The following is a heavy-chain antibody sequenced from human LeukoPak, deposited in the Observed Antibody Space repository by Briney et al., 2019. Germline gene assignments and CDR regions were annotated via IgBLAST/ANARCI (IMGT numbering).Heavy chain of an antibody. Sequence: ASVKVSCKASGYTFTGYYMHWVRQAPGQGLEWMGWINPNSGGTNYARKFQGRVTMTRDTSISTAYMELSRLRSDDTAVYYCARDFSEGRSSRFIAAADFADYWGQGTLVTVSS. CDR2: INPNSGGT. CDR3: ARDFSEGRSSRFIAAADFADY. J-gene: IGHJ4*02. V-gene: IGHV1-2*02. CDR1: GYTFTGYY. D-gene: IGHD6-13*01.